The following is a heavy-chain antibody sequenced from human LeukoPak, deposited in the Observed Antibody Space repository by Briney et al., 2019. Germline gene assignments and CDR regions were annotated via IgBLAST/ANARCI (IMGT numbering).Heavy chain of an antibody. CDR3: ARGSGWYSLGY. CDR1: GDSLSSFY. D-gene: IGHD6-19*01. V-gene: IGHV4-59*01. Sequence: SETPSLTCTVSGDSLSSFYWSWIRQPPGKGLDWIGYISHSVTTNYNPSLKSRATISVDTSKSQFSLKLSSVTAADTAVYYCARGSGWYSLGYWGQGTLVTVSS. CDR2: ISHSVTT. J-gene: IGHJ4*02.